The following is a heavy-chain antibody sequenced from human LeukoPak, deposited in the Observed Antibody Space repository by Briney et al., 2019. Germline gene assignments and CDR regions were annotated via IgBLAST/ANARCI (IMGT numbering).Heavy chain of an antibody. V-gene: IGHV3-7*01. D-gene: IGHD3-22*01. CDR3: ARDYYDSSGYTLRAN. Sequence: GGSLRLSCAASGFTLSTYWMSWVRQAPGKGLEWVANIKQDGSDKYYVDSVKGRFTISRDNANNSLYLQMNSLRAEDTAVYYCARDYYDSSGYTLRANWGQGTLVTVSS. CDR2: IKQDGSDK. CDR1: GFTLSTYW. J-gene: IGHJ4*02.